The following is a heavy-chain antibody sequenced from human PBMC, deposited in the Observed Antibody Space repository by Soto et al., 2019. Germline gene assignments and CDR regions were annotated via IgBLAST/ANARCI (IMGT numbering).Heavy chain of an antibody. V-gene: IGHV1-2*04. CDR2: INPNSGGT. J-gene: IGHJ3*02. CDR3: ASQYYYDSIDPVPGRGSFDI. Sequence: QVQLVQSGAEVKKPGASVKVSCKASRYTFTGYYMYWVRQAPGQGLEWMGWINPNSGGTNYAQKFQGWVTMTRDTSISTAYMELSRLRSDDTAVYYCASQYYYDSIDPVPGRGSFDIWGQGTMVTVSS. CDR1: RYTFTGYY. D-gene: IGHD3-22*01.